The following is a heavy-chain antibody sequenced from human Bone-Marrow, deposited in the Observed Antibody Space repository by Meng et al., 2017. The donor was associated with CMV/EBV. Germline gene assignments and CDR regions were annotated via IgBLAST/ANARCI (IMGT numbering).Heavy chain of an antibody. CDR1: GFSFSSYG. V-gene: IGHV3-33*01. CDR2: IWYDGSNK. J-gene: IGHJ4*02. D-gene: IGHD2-15*01. CDR3: ARELSGGALDY. Sequence: SCAASGFSFSSYGMHWVRQAPGKGLEWVAVIWYDGSNKYYADSVKGRFTISRDNSKNTLYLQMNSLRAEDTAVYYCARELSGGALDYWGQGTLVTVSS.